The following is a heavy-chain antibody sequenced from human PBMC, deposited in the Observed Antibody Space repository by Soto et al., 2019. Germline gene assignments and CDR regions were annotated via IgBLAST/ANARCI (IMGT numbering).Heavy chain of an antibody. CDR1: GFTFSSYG. J-gene: IGHJ4*02. Sequence: QVQLVESGGGVVQPGRSLRLSCAASGFTFSSYGMHWVRQAPGKGLEWVAVISYDGSNKYYADSVKGRFTISRDNSKNTLYLQMNCLRAEDTAVYYCAKGSDPVGAYYFDYWGQGTLVTVSS. V-gene: IGHV3-30*18. CDR2: ISYDGSNK. D-gene: IGHD3-3*01. CDR3: AKGSDPVGAYYFDY.